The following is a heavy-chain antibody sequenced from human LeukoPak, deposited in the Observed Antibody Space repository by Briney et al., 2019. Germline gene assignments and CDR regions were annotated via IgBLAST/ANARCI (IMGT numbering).Heavy chain of an antibody. D-gene: IGHD6-19*01. CDR3: ARDDIGWHH. CDR2: INPSGGST. CDR1: GYTFTGYY. Sequence: ASVKVSCKASGYTFTGYYMHWVRQAPGQGLEWMGIINPSGGSTSYAQKFQGRVTVTRDMSTSTVYMELSSLRSEDTAVYYCARDDIGWHHWGQGTLVTVSS. J-gene: IGHJ5*02. V-gene: IGHV1-46*01.